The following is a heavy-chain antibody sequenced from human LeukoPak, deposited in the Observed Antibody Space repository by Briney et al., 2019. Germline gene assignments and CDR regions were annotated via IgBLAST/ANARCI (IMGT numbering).Heavy chain of an antibody. CDR3: AKEVGTIPTNLLDD. CDR1: GFTFSSHA. V-gene: IGHV3-30*04. CDR2: ISSDGSKK. J-gene: IGHJ4*02. Sequence: GGSLRLSCAASGFTFSSHAMHWVRQAPGKGLEWVAVISSDGSKKYYADSVKGRFTISRDNSKNTLYLHMNSLRAEDTAVYYCAKEVGTIPTNLLDDWGQGTLVTVSS. D-gene: IGHD1-26*01.